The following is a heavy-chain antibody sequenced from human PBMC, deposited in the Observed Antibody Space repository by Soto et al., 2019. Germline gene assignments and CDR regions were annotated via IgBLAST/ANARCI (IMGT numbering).Heavy chain of an antibody. CDR2: IYYSGST. D-gene: IGHD3-9*01. CDR3: ARAINVLRYFDYYYGMDV. Sequence: SETLSLTCTVSGGSISSYYWSWIRRPPGKGLEWIWYIYYSGSTNYNPSLKSRVTISVDTSKNQFSLKLSSVTAADTAVYYCARAINVLRYFDYYYGMDVWGQGTTVTV. CDR1: GGSISSYY. J-gene: IGHJ6*02. V-gene: IGHV4-59*01.